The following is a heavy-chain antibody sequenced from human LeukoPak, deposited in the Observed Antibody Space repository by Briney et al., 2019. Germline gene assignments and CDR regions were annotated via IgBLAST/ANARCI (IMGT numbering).Heavy chain of an antibody. CDR3: AREGGDICYGDYEFDY. CDR2: INPNSGGT. V-gene: IGHV1-2*06. CDR1: GYTFTGYY. D-gene: IGHD4-17*01. Sequence: GASVKVSCKASGYTFTGYYMHWVRQAPGQGLEWMGRINPNSGGTNYAQKFQGRVTMTRDTSISTAYMELSRLRSDDTAVYYCAREGGDICYGDYEFDYWGQGTLVTVSS. J-gene: IGHJ4*02.